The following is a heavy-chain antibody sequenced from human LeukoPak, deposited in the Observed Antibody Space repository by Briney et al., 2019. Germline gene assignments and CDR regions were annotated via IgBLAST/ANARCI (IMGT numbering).Heavy chain of an antibody. V-gene: IGHV5-51*01. Sequence: GESLKISCKGSEYSFTSYWIAWVRQMPGKGLEWMGIIYPGDSDTRYSPSFQGQVTISADKSISTAYLQWSSLKASDTAMYYCARRPYYDFWSGYPPFDYWGQGTLVTVSS. D-gene: IGHD3-3*01. CDR1: EYSFTSYW. CDR2: IYPGDSDT. J-gene: IGHJ4*02. CDR3: ARRPYYDFWSGYPPFDY.